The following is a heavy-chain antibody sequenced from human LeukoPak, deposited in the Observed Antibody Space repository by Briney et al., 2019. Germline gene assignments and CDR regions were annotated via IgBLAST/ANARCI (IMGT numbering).Heavy chain of an antibody. CDR1: GDSVSRTNVA. CDR3: ATYRFDY. Sequence: SQTLSLTCAISGDSVSRTNVAWNWIRQSPSGGLEWLGRTIYRSEWHRDYAVSMKGRITISPDTSRNQFSLQLNSVTPEDTAVYYCATYRFDYWGQGTLVTVSA. D-gene: IGHD3-16*02. V-gene: IGHV6-1*01. CDR2: TIYRSEWHR. J-gene: IGHJ4*02.